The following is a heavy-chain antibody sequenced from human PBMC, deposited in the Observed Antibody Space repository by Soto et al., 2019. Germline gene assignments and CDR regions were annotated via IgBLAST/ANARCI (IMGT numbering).Heavy chain of an antibody. D-gene: IGHD2-8*01. V-gene: IGHV3-15*01. CDR3: TTEGFSHGHHSLDS. CDR2: IKSKSTGGTT. Sequence: GGSLRLSCAASGFIFRDAWMSWVRQGPGKGLEWVGRIKSKSTGGTTDHAAPVKGRFTVSRDDPKNTLYLQMNSLKTEDTAVYYCTTEGFSHGHHSLDSWGRGTLVTVSS. J-gene: IGHJ4*02. CDR1: GFIFRDAW.